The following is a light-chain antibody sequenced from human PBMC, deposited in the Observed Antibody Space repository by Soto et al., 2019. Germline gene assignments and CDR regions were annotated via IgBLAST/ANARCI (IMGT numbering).Light chain of an antibody. J-gene: IGKJ4*02. CDR1: QSISNW. V-gene: IGKV1-5*01. CDR3: QHYNDYPDT. Sequence: DIQMTQSPSTLSASVGDRVTITCRASQSISNWLAWYQQKPGPAPKLLIYNASNLESGVPARFSGSGSGTDYTLTISSLQPDDFATYYCQHYNDYPDTFGEGAKV. CDR2: NAS.